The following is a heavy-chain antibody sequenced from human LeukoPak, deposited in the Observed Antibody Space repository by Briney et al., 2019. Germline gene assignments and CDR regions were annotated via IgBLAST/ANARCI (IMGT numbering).Heavy chain of an antibody. CDR1: GSILTDLS. D-gene: IGHD6-13*01. Sequence: GASVKVSCKVSGSILTDLSLHWVRQAPGQGLEWMGRIIPILGIANYAQKFQGRVTITADKSTSTAYMELSSLRSEDTAVYYCARGIAAAAPFDYWGQGTLVTVSS. CDR2: IIPILGIA. CDR3: ARGIAAAAPFDY. J-gene: IGHJ4*02. V-gene: IGHV1-69*04.